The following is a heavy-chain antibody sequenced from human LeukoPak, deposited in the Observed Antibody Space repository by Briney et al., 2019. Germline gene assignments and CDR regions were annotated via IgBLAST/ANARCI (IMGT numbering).Heavy chain of an antibody. CDR2: AIPFLGTA. J-gene: IGHJ4*02. D-gene: IGHD1-26*01. CDR1: GGTFIRYV. V-gene: IGHV1-69*10. Sequence: ASVKVSCKASGGTFIRYVISWVRQAPGQGLEWMGGAIPFLGTANYAQKFQDRITITAEKSTTTTYMELRSLRSDDTAIYYCAILGTVPYWGQGTQMTVSS. CDR3: AILGTVPY.